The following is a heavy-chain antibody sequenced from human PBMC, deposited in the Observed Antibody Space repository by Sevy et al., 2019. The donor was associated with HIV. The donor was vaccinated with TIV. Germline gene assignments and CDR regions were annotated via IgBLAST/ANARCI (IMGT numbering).Heavy chain of an antibody. CDR3: AKSLCSSIAVAGTWAFDI. Sequence: GGSLRLSCAASGFTFSSYAMSWVRQAPGKGLEWVSAISGSGGSTYYADSVKGRFTISRVNSKNTLYLQMNSLRAEDTAVYYCAKSLCSSIAVAGTWAFDIWGQGTMVTVSS. D-gene: IGHD6-19*01. J-gene: IGHJ3*02. CDR1: GFTFSSYA. V-gene: IGHV3-23*01. CDR2: ISGSGGST.